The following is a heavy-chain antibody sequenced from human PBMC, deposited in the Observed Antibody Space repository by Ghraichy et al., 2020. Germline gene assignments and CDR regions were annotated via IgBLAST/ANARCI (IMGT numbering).Heavy chain of an antibody. CDR1: GFAFSNYG. V-gene: IGHV3-23*01. J-gene: IGHJ6*02. CDR2: IRRSDGNS. Sequence: GESLNISCAASGFAFSNYGMTWVRQAPGKGLEWVSAIRRSDGNSYYGDSVRGRFTISRDNSKNTLYLQMNSLRAEDTVVYYCALSYSAGGYYYFGLDVWGQGTTVTVAS. CDR3: ALSYSAGGYYYFGLDV. D-gene: IGHD6-19*01.